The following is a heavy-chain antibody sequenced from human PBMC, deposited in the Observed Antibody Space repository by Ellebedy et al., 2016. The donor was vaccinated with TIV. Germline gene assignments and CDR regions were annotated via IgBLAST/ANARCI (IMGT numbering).Heavy chain of an antibody. CDR1: GFMFENHA. D-gene: IGHD5-12*01. V-gene: IGHV3-23*01. CDR3: AKPRSGYDGFDS. CDR2: VSAFGADT. Sequence: GESLKISXIASGFMFENHAMSWVRQAPGRGLEWVSSVSAFGADTYYADSVKGRFIISRDNFRNTLFLDMKRLTADDTAVYYCAKPRSGYDGFDSWGQGTLVTVSS. J-gene: IGHJ4*02.